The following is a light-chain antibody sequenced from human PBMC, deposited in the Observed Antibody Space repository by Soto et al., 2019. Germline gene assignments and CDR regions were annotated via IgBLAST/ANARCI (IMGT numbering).Light chain of an antibody. CDR2: GAS. V-gene: IGKV3-15*01. CDR3: QQYNNWPPIT. CDR1: QSVSSN. J-gene: IGKJ5*01. Sequence: IVLTQSPGTLSLSPWERATLSCRASQSVSSNLAWYQQKPGQAPRLLIYGASTRATGVPARFSGSGSGTEFTLTISSLQSEDFAVYFCQQYNNWPPITFGQGTRLE.